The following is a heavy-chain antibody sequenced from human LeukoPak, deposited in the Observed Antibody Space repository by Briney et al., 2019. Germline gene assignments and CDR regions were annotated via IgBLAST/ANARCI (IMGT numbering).Heavy chain of an antibody. CDR2: ISAYNGNT. CDR1: GYTFTSYG. J-gene: IGHJ4*02. Sequence: VASVKVSCKASGYTFTSYGISWVRQAPGQGLEWMGWISAYNGNTNYAQKLQGRVTMSTDTSTSTACMELRSLRSDNTAVYYCARDINYYYGSSGYYDYLDFWGQGTLVTVSS. CDR3: ARDINYYYGSSGYYDYLDF. V-gene: IGHV1-18*01. D-gene: IGHD3-22*01.